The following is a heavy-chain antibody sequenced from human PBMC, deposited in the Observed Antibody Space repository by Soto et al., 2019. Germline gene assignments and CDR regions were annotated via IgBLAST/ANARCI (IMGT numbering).Heavy chain of an antibody. CDR3: TNRDPVRDAFDI. V-gene: IGHV3-30*18. CDR2: ISYDGSNK. Sequence: QVQLVESGGGVVRPGRSLRLSCEASGLTFSIYGMHWVRQAPGKGLEWVAIISYDGSNKYYADSVKGRFTISRDNSKNTLYLQMNSLRAEDTAINYCTNRDPVRDAFDIWGQGTMVTVSS. J-gene: IGHJ3*02. D-gene: IGHD3-10*01. CDR1: GLTFSIYG.